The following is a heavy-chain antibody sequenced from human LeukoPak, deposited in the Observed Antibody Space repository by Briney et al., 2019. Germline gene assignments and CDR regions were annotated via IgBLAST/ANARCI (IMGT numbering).Heavy chain of an antibody. D-gene: IGHD1-26*01. CDR3: ARLATMGELPTPDAFDI. V-gene: IGHV5-51*01. Sequence: GESLKISCKGSGYSFTSYWIGWVRQMPGKGLEWMGIIYPGDSDTRYSPSFQGQVTISADKSISTAYLQWSSLKASDTAMYYCARLATMGELPTPDAFDIWGQGIMVTVSS. J-gene: IGHJ3*02. CDR2: IYPGDSDT. CDR1: GYSFTSYW.